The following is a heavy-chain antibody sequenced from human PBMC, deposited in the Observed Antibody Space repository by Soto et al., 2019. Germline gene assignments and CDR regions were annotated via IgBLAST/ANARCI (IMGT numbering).Heavy chain of an antibody. D-gene: IGHD2-2*01. V-gene: IGHV1-8*01. CDR3: ARSRGKIVVVPIWFDP. CDR2: MNPNSANT. CDR1: GYTFTSYD. Sequence: QVQLVQSGAEVKKPGASVKVSCKASGYTFTSYDINWVRQATGQGLEWMGWMNPNSANTGYAQKFQGRVTMTRNTSISTAYMELSSLRSEDTAVYYCARSRGKIVVVPIWFDPWGQGTLVTVSS. J-gene: IGHJ5*02.